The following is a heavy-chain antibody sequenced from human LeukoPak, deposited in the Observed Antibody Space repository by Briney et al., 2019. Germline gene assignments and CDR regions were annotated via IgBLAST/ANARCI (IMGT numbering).Heavy chain of an antibody. CDR3: ARTRTYLDY. CDR2: ISDTGTS. Sequence: PSETLSLTCIVSGGSISGYYWSWVRQPPGRGLEWIGYISDTGTSIYNPSLKNRLSMLVDTSKNHFYLNLTSVTAADTTIYYCARTRTYLDYWGQGALVTVSS. V-gene: IGHV4-59*01. D-gene: IGHD1-7*01. J-gene: IGHJ4*02. CDR1: GGSISGYY.